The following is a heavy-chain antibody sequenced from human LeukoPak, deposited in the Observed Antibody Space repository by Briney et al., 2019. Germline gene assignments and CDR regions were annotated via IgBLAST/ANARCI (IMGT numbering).Heavy chain of an antibody. V-gene: IGHV4-34*01. J-gene: IGHJ4*02. CDR3: ARGRDGYNY. CDR1: GGSFSGYY. Sequence: SETLSLTCAVYGGSFSGYYWSWIRRPPGKGLEWIGEINHSGSTNYNPSLKSRVTISVDTSKNQFSLKLSSVTAADTAVYYCARGRDGYNYWGQGTLVTVSS. D-gene: IGHD5-24*01. CDR2: INHSGST.